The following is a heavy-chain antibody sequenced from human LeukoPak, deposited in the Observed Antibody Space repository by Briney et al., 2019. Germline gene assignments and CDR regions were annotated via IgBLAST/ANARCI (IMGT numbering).Heavy chain of an antibody. CDR3: AREGRFRLTNTDGARFWNGPLGHYYYMDV. J-gene: IGHJ6*03. CDR2: INHSGGT. CDR1: GGSFSGYY. D-gene: IGHD1-1*01. V-gene: IGHV4-34*01. Sequence: SETLSLTCAVYGGSFSGYYWSWIRQPPGKGLEWIGEINHSGGTNYNPSLKSRVTISVDTSKNQFSLKLSSVTAADTAVHYCAREGRFRLTNTDGARFWNGPLGHYYYMDVWGKGTTVTVFS.